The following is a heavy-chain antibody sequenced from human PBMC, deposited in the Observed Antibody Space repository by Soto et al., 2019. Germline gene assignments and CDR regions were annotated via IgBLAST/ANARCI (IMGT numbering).Heavy chain of an antibody. D-gene: IGHD2-21*02. V-gene: IGHV1-2*04. J-gene: IGHJ6*02. Sequence: GASVKVFCKASGYTFTGYYMHWVRQAPGQGLEWMGWINPNSGGTNYAQKFQGWVTMTRDTSISTAYMELSRLRSDDTAVYYCARLGANCGGDCYPAYYGMDVWGQGTTVTVSS. CDR3: ARLGANCGGDCYPAYYGMDV. CDR1: GYTFTGYY. CDR2: INPNSGGT.